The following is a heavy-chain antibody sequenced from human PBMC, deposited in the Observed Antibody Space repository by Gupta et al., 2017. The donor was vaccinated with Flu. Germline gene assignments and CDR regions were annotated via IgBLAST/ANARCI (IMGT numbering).Heavy chain of an antibody. CDR2: ISGSGGST. Sequence: EVQLLESGGGLVQPGGSLRLPCAAAGFTFSSNAMSWVRQAPGKGRGWVAAISGSGGSTYYADSVKGRFTISRDNSKNTLYLQMNSLRAEDTAVYYCAKGYLNGGYYYYYGMDVWCQGTTVTVSS. D-gene: IGHD4-23*01. V-gene: IGHV3-23*01. J-gene: IGHJ6*02. CDR1: GFTFSSNA. CDR3: AKGYLNGGYYYYYGMDV.